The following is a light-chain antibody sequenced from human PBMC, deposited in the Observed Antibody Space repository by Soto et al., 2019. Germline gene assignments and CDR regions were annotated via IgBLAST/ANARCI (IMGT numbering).Light chain of an antibody. CDR1: QSISSS. V-gene: IGKV3-11*01. CDR2: DAS. CDR3: QQRTNWPVT. Sequence: EIVLTQSPATLSLSPGERATLSCRASQSISSSLAWYQQKPGHTPRLLIYDASNRDTGIPARFSGSGSGTDFTLTISSLEPEDFAIYYWQQRTNWPVTFGPGTTVDVK. J-gene: IGKJ3*01.